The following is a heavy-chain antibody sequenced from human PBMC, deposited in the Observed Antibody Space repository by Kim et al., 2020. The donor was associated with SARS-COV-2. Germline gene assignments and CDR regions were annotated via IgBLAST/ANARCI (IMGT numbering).Heavy chain of an antibody. J-gene: IGHJ4*02. Sequence: SETLSLTCSVSGGSISSNNYNYWVWISQPPGKGLEWIGSIYFSGTTYHNPSLKSRVTISVDTSKHQFSLKMSSVTAADTAVYYCAIMGGNSGYIEYWGQGTLVTVSS. CDR3: AIMGGNSGYIEY. D-gene: IGHD3-22*01. CDR1: GGSISSNNYNY. V-gene: IGHV4-39*01. CDR2: IYFSGTT.